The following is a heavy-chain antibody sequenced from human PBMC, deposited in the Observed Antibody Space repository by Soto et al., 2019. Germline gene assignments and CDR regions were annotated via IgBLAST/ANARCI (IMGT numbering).Heavy chain of an antibody. D-gene: IGHD2-15*01. V-gene: IGHV4-39*01. CDR2: IYYTGSL. CDR3: ARLLHDNRGYYYFDC. J-gene: IGHJ4*02. CDR1: YGSISSSNYY. Sequence: PSETLSITCSVSYGSISSSNYYWGWIRQPPGKRMEWMGSIYYTGSLYHNPSLKSRVTMSIDTSKKQFSLNLSSLTAADTAIYYCARLLHDNRGYYYFDCWGQGTQVTVSS.